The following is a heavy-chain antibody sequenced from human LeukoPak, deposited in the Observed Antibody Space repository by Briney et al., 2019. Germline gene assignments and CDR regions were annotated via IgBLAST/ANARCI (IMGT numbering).Heavy chain of an antibody. CDR1: GFTVSSNY. D-gene: IGHD3-22*01. CDR2: IYSGGST. V-gene: IGHV3-53*01. Sequence: GGSLRLSCAASGFTVSSNYMSWVRQAPGKGLEWVSVIYSGGSTYYADPVKGRFTISRDNSKNTLYLQMNSLRAEDTAVYYCARLPHYYDSSGYYCFDYWGQGTLVTVSS. J-gene: IGHJ4*02. CDR3: ARLPHYYDSSGYYCFDY.